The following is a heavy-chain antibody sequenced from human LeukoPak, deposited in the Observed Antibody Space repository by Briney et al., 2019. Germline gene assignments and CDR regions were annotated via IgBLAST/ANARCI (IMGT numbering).Heavy chain of an antibody. CDR3: AMSCYDFGAAFDI. Sequence: SGTLSLTCTVSGGSISSYYWSWIRQPPGKGLEWIGYIYYSGSTNYNPSLKSRVTISVDTSKNQFSLKLSSVTAADTAVYYCAMSCYDFGAAFDIWGQGTMVTVSS. D-gene: IGHD3-3*01. CDR2: IYYSGST. V-gene: IGHV4-59*01. CDR1: GGSISSYY. J-gene: IGHJ3*02.